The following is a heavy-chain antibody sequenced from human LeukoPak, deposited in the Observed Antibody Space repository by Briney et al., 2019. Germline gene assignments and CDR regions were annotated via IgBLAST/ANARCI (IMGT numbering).Heavy chain of an antibody. CDR3: ARALTRDALDL. CDR2: ISSSSTI. J-gene: IGHJ3*01. Sequence: GGSLRLSCAASTFTFSFYSMNWVRQAPGKGLEWVSYISSSSTIYYADSVKGRFTVSRDNAQDSLYLQLNNLKAGDTAVYYCARALTRDALDLWGQGTMVTVSS. CDR1: TFTFSFYS. V-gene: IGHV3-48*01.